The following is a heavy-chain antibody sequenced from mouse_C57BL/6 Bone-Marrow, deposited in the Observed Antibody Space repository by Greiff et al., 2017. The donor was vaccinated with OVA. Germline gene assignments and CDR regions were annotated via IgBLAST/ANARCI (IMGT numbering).Heavy chain of an antibody. CDR2: IYPRSGNT. CDR1: GYTFTSYG. V-gene: IGHV1-81*01. CDR3: ARSNYYGSSHYFDY. D-gene: IGHD1-1*01. Sequence: QVQLQQSGAELARPGASVKLSCKASGYTFTSYGISWVKQRTGQGLEWIGEIYPRSGNTYYNEKFKGKATLTADKSSSTAYMELRSLTSEDSAVYYCARSNYYGSSHYFDYWGQGTTLTVSS. J-gene: IGHJ2*01.